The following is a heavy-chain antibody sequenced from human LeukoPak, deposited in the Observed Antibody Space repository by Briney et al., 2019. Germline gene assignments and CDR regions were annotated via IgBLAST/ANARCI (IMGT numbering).Heavy chain of an antibody. J-gene: IGHJ1*01. CDR1: GFTFSSYG. Sequence: GGSLRLSCAASGFTFSSYGMHWVRQAPGKGLEWVAVISYDGSNKYYADSVKGRFTISRDNSKNTLYLQMNSLRAEDTAVYYCTGNFQHWGQGTLVTVSS. CDR3: TGNFQH. V-gene: IGHV3-30*03. CDR2: ISYDGSNK.